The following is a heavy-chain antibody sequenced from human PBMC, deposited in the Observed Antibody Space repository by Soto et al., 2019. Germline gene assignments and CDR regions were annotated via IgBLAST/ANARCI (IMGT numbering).Heavy chain of an antibody. V-gene: IGHV4-4*02. CDR2: IYHSGST. Sequence: SGTLSLTCAVSGGSISSSNWWSWVRQPPGKGLEWIGEIYHSGSTNYNPSLKSRVTISVDKSKNQFSLKLSSVTAADTAVYYCARGCTNGVCSSLYYYYYGMDVWGQGTTVTVS. CDR1: GGSISSSNW. CDR3: ARGCTNGVCSSLYYYYYGMDV. D-gene: IGHD2-8*01. J-gene: IGHJ6*02.